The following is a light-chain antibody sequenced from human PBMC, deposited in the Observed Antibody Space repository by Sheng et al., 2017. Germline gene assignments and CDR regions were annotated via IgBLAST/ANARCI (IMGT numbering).Light chain of an antibody. J-gene: IGLJ2*01. Sequence: QSVLTQPPSVSGAPGQRVTIPCTGSSSNIGPDYVVSWYQHLPGTAPKLLIYGNNNRPSGVPDRFSGSKSGTSASLAITGLQAEDEADYYCQSYDRSLSGVLFGGGTKLTVL. CDR3: QSYDRSLSGVL. CDR1: SSNIGPDYV. CDR2: GNN. V-gene: IGLV1-40*01.